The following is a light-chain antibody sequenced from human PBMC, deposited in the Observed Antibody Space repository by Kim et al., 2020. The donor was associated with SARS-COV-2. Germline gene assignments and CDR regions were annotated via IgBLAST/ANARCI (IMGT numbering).Light chain of an antibody. CDR3: QVYDDIPYT. CDR2: AAS. J-gene: IGKJ2*01. V-gene: IGKV1-27*01. CDR1: RDINYY. Sequence: ASLGDSINNTCRASRDINYYLAWYEPEPGKPPNLLIYAASTLQSGGPSRFSGSGSGTDFTLTINNLQPEDVATYYCQVYDDIPYTFGQGTKLEI.